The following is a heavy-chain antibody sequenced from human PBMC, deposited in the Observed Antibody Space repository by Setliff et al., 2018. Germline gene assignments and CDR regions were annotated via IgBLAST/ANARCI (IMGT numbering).Heavy chain of an antibody. V-gene: IGHV1-18*01. J-gene: IGHJ4*02. CDR2: ISAYNGYI. D-gene: IGHD2-2*01. CDR3: ARDRKEIVVKPPAASLDY. CDR1: GYAFGSSG. Sequence: ASVKVSCKASGYAFGSSGISWVRQAPGQGLEWMGWISAYNGYIVYAQKFQGRVTMTTDTSTTTAYVEVRSLRSDDTAVYYCARDRKEIVVKPPAASLDYWGQGTQVTAPQ.